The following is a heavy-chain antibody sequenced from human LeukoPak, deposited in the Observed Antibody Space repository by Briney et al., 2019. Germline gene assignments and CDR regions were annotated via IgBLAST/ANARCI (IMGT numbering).Heavy chain of an antibody. CDR2: ISYDGSNK. CDR1: GFTFSNAW. D-gene: IGHD3-10*01. Sequence: PGGSLRLSCAASGFTFSNAWMSWVRQAPGKGLEWVAVISYDGSNKYYADSVKGRFTISRDNSKNTLYLQMNSLRAEDTAVYYCAREARGSGSYYYFDYWGQGTLVTVSS. CDR3: AREARGSGSYYYFDY. J-gene: IGHJ4*02. V-gene: IGHV3-30*03.